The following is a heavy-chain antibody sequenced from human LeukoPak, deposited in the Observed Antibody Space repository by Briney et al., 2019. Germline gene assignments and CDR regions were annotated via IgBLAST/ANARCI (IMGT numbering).Heavy chain of an antibody. D-gene: IGHD2-2*01. Sequence: GGSLRLSCAASGFTFSSYGMHWVRQAPGKGLEWVAVIWYDGSEKYYGDSVKGRFIISRDSSKNTLYLQMNSLRVDDTAVYYCARRGSTSDTHYYYYGMDVWGQGTTVTVSS. CDR2: IWYDGSEK. CDR3: ARRGSTSDTHYYYYGMDV. J-gene: IGHJ6*02. V-gene: IGHV3-33*01. CDR1: GFTFSSYG.